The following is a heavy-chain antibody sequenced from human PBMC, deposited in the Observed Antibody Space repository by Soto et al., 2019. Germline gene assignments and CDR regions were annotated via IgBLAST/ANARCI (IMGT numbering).Heavy chain of an antibody. J-gene: IGHJ4*02. Sequence: SGPTLVNPTQTLTLTCTFSGFSLSTTGVGVSWIRQPPGKALEWLALIYWHDDKRYSPSLKSRLTITKDTSKNQVVLTMTNMDPVDTATYYCTHRGGATVGLYYFDYRGQGALVTVSS. D-gene: IGHD3-16*01. CDR1: GFSLSTTGVG. V-gene: IGHV2-5*01. CDR3: THRGGATVGLYYFDY. CDR2: IYWHDDK.